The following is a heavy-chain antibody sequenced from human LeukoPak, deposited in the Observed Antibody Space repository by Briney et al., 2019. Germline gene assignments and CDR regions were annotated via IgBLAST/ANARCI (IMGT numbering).Heavy chain of an antibody. CDR1: GYTFTSYD. CDR3: ARADRGYCSGGSCYSYYYYYMDV. Sequence: ASVKVSCKASGYTFTSYDINWVGQASGQALEWMGWMNPNCGNSGYAQKFQRRVTMTRNTSISTAYMELSSLRSEDTAVYYCARADRGYCSGGSCYSYYYYYMDVWGKGTTVTVSS. V-gene: IGHV1-8*01. D-gene: IGHD2-15*01. CDR2: MNPNCGNS. J-gene: IGHJ6*03.